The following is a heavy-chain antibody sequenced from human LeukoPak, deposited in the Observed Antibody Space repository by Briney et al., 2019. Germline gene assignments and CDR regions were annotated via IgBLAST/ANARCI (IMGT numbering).Heavy chain of an antibody. V-gene: IGHV4-39*07. CDR3: ASVDDTYGTSFDY. J-gene: IGHJ4*02. CDR1: GASISSNTYY. CDR2: IFNAGST. Sequence: KTSETLSLTCTVSGASISSNTYYWAWIRQSPGKGLEWIGSIFNAGSTFYNPSLTSRVTMSVDTSKNQFSLRLSSVTAADTAVYFCASVDDTYGTSFDYWGQGTLVTVSS. D-gene: IGHD2-8*01.